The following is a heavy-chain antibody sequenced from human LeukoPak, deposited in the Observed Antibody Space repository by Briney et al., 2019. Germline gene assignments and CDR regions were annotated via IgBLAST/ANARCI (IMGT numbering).Heavy chain of an antibody. D-gene: IGHD6-13*01. V-gene: IGHV3-23*01. Sequence: GGSLRLSCAASGFSFTDYVMTWGRQAPGKGLEWVSGISNKGGTTYYADSVKGRFTISRDNSKSTLYLQMNSLGAEDTALYYCAKRVHSSSWYAAFDYWGQGTLVTVSS. CDR3: AKRVHSSSWYAAFDY. CDR1: GFSFTDYV. CDR2: ISNKGGTT. J-gene: IGHJ4*02.